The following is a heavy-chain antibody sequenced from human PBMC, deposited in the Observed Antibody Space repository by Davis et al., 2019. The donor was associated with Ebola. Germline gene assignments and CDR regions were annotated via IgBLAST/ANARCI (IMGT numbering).Heavy chain of an antibody. CDR2: IKQDGSEK. CDR3: ARVGPGYCSSTSCYYFDY. D-gene: IGHD2-2*01. J-gene: IGHJ4*02. CDR1: GFSFSSYW. Sequence: GGSLRLSCAASGFSFSSYWMSWVRQPPGKGLEWVANIKQDGSEKYYVDSVKGRFTLSRDSAKSSVYLQMNSLRAEDTAVYYCARVGPGYCSSTSCYYFDYWSQGTLVTVSS. V-gene: IGHV3-7*01.